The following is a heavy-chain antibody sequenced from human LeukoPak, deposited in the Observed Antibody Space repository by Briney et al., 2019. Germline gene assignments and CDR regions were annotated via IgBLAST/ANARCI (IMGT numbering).Heavy chain of an antibody. Sequence: SETLSLTCTVSGGSISSSGYYWGWIRQPPVKALEWIGSFYYSGSTFYNPSLKSRVTISVDTSKNQFSLNLSSVTAADTAVYYCARRAQRSSGSYYGYWGQGTLATVSS. CDR1: GGSISSSGYY. D-gene: IGHD1-26*01. V-gene: IGHV4-39*01. J-gene: IGHJ4*02. CDR2: FYYSGST. CDR3: ARRAQRSSGSYYGY.